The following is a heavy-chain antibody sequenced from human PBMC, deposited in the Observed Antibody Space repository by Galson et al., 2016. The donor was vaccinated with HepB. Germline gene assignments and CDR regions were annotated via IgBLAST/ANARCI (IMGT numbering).Heavy chain of an antibody. CDR2: IYWDDDK. Sequence: PALVKPTQTLTLTCTFSGFSLSTSGVGVGWIRQPPGKALEWLALIYWDDDKRYSSSLKSRLTITKDTSNNQMVLRMTNMDPVDTATYYCARLDNGDYGTLDYWGQGTLVTVSS. V-gene: IGHV2-5*02. J-gene: IGHJ4*02. CDR3: ARLDNGDYGTLDY. D-gene: IGHD4-17*01. CDR1: GFSLSTSGVG.